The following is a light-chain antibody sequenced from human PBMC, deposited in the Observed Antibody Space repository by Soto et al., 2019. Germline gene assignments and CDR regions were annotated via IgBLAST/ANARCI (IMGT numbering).Light chain of an antibody. Sequence: QSALTQPASVSGSPGQSITISCTGTSSDVGGYNSVSWYQQHPGKAPKLIIYEVSNWPSGVSTRFSASKSGNTASLTMSGLQAEDEADYYCSSHTNSNTVIFGGGTKVTVL. CDR2: EVS. J-gene: IGLJ2*01. CDR1: SSDVGGYNS. CDR3: SSHTNSNTVI. V-gene: IGLV2-14*01.